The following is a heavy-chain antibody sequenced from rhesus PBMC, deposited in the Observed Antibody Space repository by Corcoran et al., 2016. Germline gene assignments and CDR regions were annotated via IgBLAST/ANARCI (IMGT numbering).Heavy chain of an antibody. CDR2: IYWDNNK. CDR1: GVSISTTGTG. D-gene: IGHD4-29*01. CDR3: ARNFGSCFDY. Sequence: QSTLKESGPALVKPTQTLMLPCTFPGVSISTTGTGVGWFRQPPGKALEWLALIYWDNNKYYSTSLKSRLTISKDTYKNQVVLTMTNMDPVDTTTYYCARNFGSCFDYWGQGVLVNVSS. J-gene: IGHJ4*01. V-gene: IGHV2-161*01.